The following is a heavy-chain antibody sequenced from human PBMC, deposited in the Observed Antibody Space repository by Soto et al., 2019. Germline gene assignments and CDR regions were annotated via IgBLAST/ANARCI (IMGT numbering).Heavy chain of an antibody. J-gene: IGHJ4*02. V-gene: IGHV4-4*02. CDR2: IYHSGST. Sequence: SETLSLTCAVSSGSISSSNWWSWVRQPPGKGLEWIGEIYHSGSTNYNPSLKSRVTISVDTSKNQFSLKLSSVTAADTAVYYCARGSDKDVRVRGARGRKYYFDYWGQGTLVTVSS. CDR3: ARGSDKDVRVRGARGRKYYFDY. CDR1: SGSISSSNW. D-gene: IGHD3-10*01.